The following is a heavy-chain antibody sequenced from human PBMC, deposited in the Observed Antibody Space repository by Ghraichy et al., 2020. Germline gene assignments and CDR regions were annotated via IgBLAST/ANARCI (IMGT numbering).Heavy chain of an antibody. J-gene: IGHJ4*02. D-gene: IGHD5-12*01. CDR1: GFSFNTYS. V-gene: IGHV3-48*02. CDR3: ARGEWIGAY. Sequence: GGSLRLSCVASGFSFNTYSMNWVRQVPGKGLEWVAHISPSSRSISYADSVKGRFTISRDNAKNSVYLQMQSLRDEDAAVYYCARGEWIGAYWGQGTLVSVSS. CDR2: ISPSSRSI.